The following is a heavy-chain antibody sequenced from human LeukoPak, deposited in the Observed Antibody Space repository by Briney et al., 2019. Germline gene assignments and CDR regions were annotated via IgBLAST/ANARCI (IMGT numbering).Heavy chain of an antibody. CDR2: IYHSGST. Sequence: SGTLSLTCAVSGGSISSSNRWSWVRQPPGKGLEWIGEIYHSGSTNYNPSLKSRVTISVDKSKNQFSLKLSSVTAADTAVYYCASLVAVAEGPFDYWGQGTLVTVSS. CDR1: GGSISSSNR. D-gene: IGHD6-19*01. J-gene: IGHJ4*02. V-gene: IGHV4-4*02. CDR3: ASLVAVAEGPFDY.